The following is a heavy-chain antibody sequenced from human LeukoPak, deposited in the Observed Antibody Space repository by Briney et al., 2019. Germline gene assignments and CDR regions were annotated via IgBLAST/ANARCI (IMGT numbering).Heavy chain of an antibody. CDR3: VKASSSSPQYNWFDA. Sequence: GGSLRLSCAASGSTFSNNAMSWVRQAPGKGLEWVSATSTSGGSAYYADSVKGRFTISRDNSKNTLYLQMNSLRAEDTALYYCVKASSSSPQYNWFDAWGQGTLVTVSS. V-gene: IGHV3-23*01. J-gene: IGHJ5*02. CDR2: TSTSGGSA. CDR1: GSTFSNNA. D-gene: IGHD6-6*01.